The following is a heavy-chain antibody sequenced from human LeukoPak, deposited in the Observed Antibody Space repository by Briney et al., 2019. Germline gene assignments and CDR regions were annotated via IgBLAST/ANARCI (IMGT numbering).Heavy chain of an antibody. V-gene: IGHV3-7*01. CDR3: ARDRARGYGDYYY. CDR2: IKQDGSEK. D-gene: IGHD4-17*01. Sequence: GGSLRLSCAASGFTISDYGLVWVRQAPGKGLEWVANIKQDGSEKYYVDSVKGRFTISRDNAKNSLYLQMNSLRAEDTAVYYCARDRARGYGDYYYWGQGTLVTVSS. CDR1: GFTISDYG. J-gene: IGHJ4*02.